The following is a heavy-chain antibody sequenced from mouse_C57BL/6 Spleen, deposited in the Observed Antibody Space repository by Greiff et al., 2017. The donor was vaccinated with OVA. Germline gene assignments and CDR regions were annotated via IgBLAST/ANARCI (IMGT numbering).Heavy chain of an antibody. V-gene: IGHV1-82*01. Sequence: QVQLKQSGPELVKPGASVKISCKASGYAFSSSWMNWVKQRPGKGLEWIGRIYPGDGDTNYNGKFKGKATLTADKSSSTAYMQLSSLTSEDSAVYFCARDHAPWWYFDVWGTGTTVTVSS. J-gene: IGHJ1*03. CDR1: GYAFSSSW. CDR3: ARDHAPWWYFDV. CDR2: IYPGDGDT.